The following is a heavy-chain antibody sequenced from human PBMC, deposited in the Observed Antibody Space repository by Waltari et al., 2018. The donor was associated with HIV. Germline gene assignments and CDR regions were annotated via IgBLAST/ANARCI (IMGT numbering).Heavy chain of an antibody. J-gene: IGHJ4*02. D-gene: IGHD6-13*01. CDR2: ISGFGGVT. Sequence: EVQLVESGGGLVQPGGSLRLSCAASGFTFSSFAMRWVRQAPGKGLEWVSAISGFGGVTYYADSVKGRFTISRDNSKNTLYRQMSSLRADDTAVYYCAKGRGSAAAGQFDYWGQGALVTVSS. V-gene: IGHV3-23*04. CDR3: AKGRGSAAAGQFDY. CDR1: GFTFSSFA.